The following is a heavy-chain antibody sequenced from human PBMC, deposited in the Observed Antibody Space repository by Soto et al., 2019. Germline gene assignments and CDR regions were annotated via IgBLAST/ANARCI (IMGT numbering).Heavy chain of an antibody. J-gene: IGHJ4*02. CDR1: GGSISSYY. CDR2: IYYSGST. CDR3: ARLQSYYDYVWGSYRYFDY. D-gene: IGHD3-16*02. Sequence: SETLSLTCTVSGGSISSYYWSWIRQPPGKGLEWIGYIYYSGSTNYNPSLKSRVTISVDTPKNQFSLKLSSVTAADTAVYYCARLQSYYDYVWGSYRYFDYWGQGTLVTVSS. V-gene: IGHV4-59*08.